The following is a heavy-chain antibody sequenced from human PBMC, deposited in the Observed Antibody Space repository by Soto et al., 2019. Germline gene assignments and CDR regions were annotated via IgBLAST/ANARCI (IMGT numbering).Heavy chain of an antibody. V-gene: IGHV1-46*01. CDR1: GYMFTSYY. D-gene: IGHD2-2*01. CDR3: ARHRPGQTWFDP. J-gene: IGHJ5*02. Sequence: ASVKVSCKASGYMFTSYYMHWVRQAPGQGLEWMGIINPSGGSTSYAQKFQGRVTMTRDTSTSTVYMELSSLRSEDTAVYYCARHRPGQTWFDPWGRGTLVTVSS. CDR2: INPSGGST.